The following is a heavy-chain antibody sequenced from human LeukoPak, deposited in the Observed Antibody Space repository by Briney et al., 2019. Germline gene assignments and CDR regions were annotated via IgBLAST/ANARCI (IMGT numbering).Heavy chain of an antibody. CDR1: GAAISTYH. Sequence: SETLSLTCTVSGAAISTYHWSWLRRAAGKGLEWIGYFYYSGSTNYNPSLKSRVTISVDTSKNQFSLRLSSVTAADTAVYYCARVTGYMTEDYFDYWGQGTLITVSS. J-gene: IGHJ4*02. D-gene: IGHD6-13*01. CDR2: FYYSGST. V-gene: IGHV4-59*01. CDR3: ARVTGYMTEDYFDY.